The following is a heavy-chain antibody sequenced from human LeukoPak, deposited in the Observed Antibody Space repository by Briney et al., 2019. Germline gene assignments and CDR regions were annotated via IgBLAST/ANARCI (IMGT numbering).Heavy chain of an antibody. CDR3: ARGHSGSGSPLGWFDP. D-gene: IGHD3-10*01. CDR2: IYHSGST. J-gene: IGHJ5*02. V-gene: IGHV4-38-2*02. CDR1: GYSISSGYY. Sequence: SETLSLTCTVSGYSISSGYYWGWIRQPPGKGLEWIGSIYHSGSTYYNPSPKSRVTISVDTSKNQFSLKLSSVTAADTAVYYCARGHSGSGSPLGWFDPWGQGTLVTVSS.